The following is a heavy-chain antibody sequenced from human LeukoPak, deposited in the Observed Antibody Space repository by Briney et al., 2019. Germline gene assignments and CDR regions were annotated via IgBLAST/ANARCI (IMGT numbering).Heavy chain of an antibody. CDR1: GFTVSSNY. D-gene: IGHD4-11*01. J-gene: IGHJ6*02. CDR2: IYSGGST. CDR3: ARAKSKKPYYYGMDV. Sequence: GGSLRLSCAASGFTVSSNYMSWVRQAPGKGLEWVSAIYSGGSTYYADSVKGRFTISRDNSKNTLYLQMNSLRAEDTAVYYCARAKSKKPYYYGMDVWGQGTTVTVSS. V-gene: IGHV3-66*01.